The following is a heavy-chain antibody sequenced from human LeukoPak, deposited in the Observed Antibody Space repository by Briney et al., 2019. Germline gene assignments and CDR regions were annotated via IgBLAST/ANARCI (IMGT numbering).Heavy chain of an antibody. CDR3: ARVFAATVKLYYFDY. J-gene: IGHJ4*02. CDR1: GYTFTSYG. CDR2: ISAYNGNT. Sequence: ASVKVSCKASGYTFTSYGISWVRQAPGQGLEWMEWISAYNGNTNYAQKLQGRVTMTTDTSTSTAYMELRSLRSDDTAVYYCARVFAATVKLYYFDYWGQGTLVTVSS. V-gene: IGHV1-18*01. D-gene: IGHD1-26*01.